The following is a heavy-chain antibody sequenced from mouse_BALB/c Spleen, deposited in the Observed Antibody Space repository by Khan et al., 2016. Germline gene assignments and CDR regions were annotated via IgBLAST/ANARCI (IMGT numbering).Heavy chain of an antibody. Sequence: QVQLKESGPGLVAPSQSLSITCTVSGFSLTSYGVHWVRQPPGKGLEWLGVIWAGGSTNYNSALRSRLSISKDNSKSQVFLKMNSLQIDDTAMYYCPPSNFLFMDSFGQVPSVTFSS. J-gene: IGHJ4*01. CDR1: GFSLTSYG. D-gene: IGHD2-5*01. V-gene: IGHV2-9*02. CDR3: PPSNFLFMDS. CDR2: IWAGGST.